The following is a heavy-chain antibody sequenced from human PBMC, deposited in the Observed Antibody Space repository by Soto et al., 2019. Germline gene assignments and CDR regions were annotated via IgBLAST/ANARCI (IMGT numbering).Heavy chain of an antibody. J-gene: IGHJ4*02. V-gene: IGHV4-39*01. CDR3: ARHLGEGYFDY. CDR1: GDCSSSGTYC. Sequence: SETLALSCTVSGDCSSSGTYCWGLVRQPLGKGLEWIGSIYYSGSTYYNPSLKSRVTISVDTSENHFSLNLSSVTAADTAVYYCARHLGEGYFDYWGQGTLVTVS. CDR2: IYYSGST.